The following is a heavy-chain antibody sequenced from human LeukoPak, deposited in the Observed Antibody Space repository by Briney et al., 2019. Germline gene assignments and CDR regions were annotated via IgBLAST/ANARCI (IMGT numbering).Heavy chain of an antibody. CDR2: IYSGGST. CDR1: GFTFNSYY. CDR3: ARDPLGAAAGSSDY. V-gene: IGHV3-66*01. D-gene: IGHD6-13*01. Sequence: PSGGSLRLSCAASGFTFNSYYMRWVRQAPGKGLEWVSVIYSGGSTYYADSVKGRFTISRDNSKNTLYLQMNSLRAEDTAVYYCARDPLGAAAGSSDYWGQGTLVTVSS. J-gene: IGHJ4*02.